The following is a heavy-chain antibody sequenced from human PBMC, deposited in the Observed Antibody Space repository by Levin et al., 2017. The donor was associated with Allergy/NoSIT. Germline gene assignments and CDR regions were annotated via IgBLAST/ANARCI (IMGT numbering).Heavy chain of an antibody. J-gene: IGHJ4*02. Sequence: PGESLKISCAASGFAFSRFAMQWVRQAPGKGPEWVAVIWYDGGNKYYADSVKGRFTISRDNSRNTLYLQMNSLRAEDTALYYCARGSGYCGGGSCYLFDYWGQGTLVTVSS. CDR1: GFAFSRFA. CDR2: IWYDGGNK. V-gene: IGHV3-33*01. D-gene: IGHD2-15*01. CDR3: ARGSGYCGGGSCYLFDY.